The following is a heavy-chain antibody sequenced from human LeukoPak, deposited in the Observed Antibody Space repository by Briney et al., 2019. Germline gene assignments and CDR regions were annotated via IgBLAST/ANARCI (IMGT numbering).Heavy chain of an antibody. CDR3: ARIQGSSGYGWSHFDY. J-gene: IGHJ4*02. CDR2: IYYRGTT. CDR1: GGSINSGDNY. D-gene: IGHD6-13*01. Sequence: SETLSLTCTVSGGSINSGDNYWSWIRQPPGKGLEWIGFIYYRGTTYYSPSLKSRVSISIDTSRNQFSLRLNSVTAADTAVYSCARIQGSSGYGWSHFDYWGQGILVTVSS. V-gene: IGHV4-30-4*01.